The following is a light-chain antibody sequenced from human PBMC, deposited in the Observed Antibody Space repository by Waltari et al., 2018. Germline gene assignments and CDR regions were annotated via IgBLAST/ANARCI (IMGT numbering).Light chain of an antibody. J-gene: IGLJ1*01. CDR2: EVS. CDR1: SSDAGIYNL. Sequence: QSALTQPASVSGSPGQSITLSCTGTSSDAGIYNLVSRYQQHPGKAPKLMIFEVSKRPSGVSNRFSGSKSGNTASLTISGLQAEDEADYYCCSYAGRSTLEVFGTGTKVTVL. V-gene: IGLV2-23*02. CDR3: CSYAGRSTLEV.